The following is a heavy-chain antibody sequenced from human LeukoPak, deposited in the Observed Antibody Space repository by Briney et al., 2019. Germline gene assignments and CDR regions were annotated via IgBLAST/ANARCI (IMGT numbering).Heavy chain of an antibody. CDR3: ARDIGYYGSGSYYRLSLYYYGMDV. D-gene: IGHD3-10*01. J-gene: IGHJ6*02. Sequence: GGSLRLSCAASGFTFSSYSMNWVRQAPGKGLEWVSYISSSSSTIYYADSVKGRFTISRDNAKNSLYLQMNSLRAEDTAVYYCARDIGYYGSGSYYRLSLYYYGMDVWSQGTTVTVSS. CDR2: ISSSSSTI. CDR1: GFTFSSYS. V-gene: IGHV3-48*01.